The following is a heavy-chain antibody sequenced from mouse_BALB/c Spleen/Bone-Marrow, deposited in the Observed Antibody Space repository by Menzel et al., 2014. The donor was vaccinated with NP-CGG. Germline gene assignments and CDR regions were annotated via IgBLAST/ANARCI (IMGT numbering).Heavy chain of an antibody. Sequence: EVQLQQSGPDLVKPSQSLSLTCTVTGYSITSGYSCHWIRQFPGNKLEWMGYIHYSGSTNYNPSLKSRISITRDTSKNQFVLQLNSVTTEDTATYYCTRRGLYYGYAMDYWGQGTSVTVSS. CDR1: GYSITSGYS. D-gene: IGHD1-1*02. CDR3: TRRGLYYGYAMDY. J-gene: IGHJ4*01. CDR2: IHYSGST. V-gene: IGHV3-1*02.